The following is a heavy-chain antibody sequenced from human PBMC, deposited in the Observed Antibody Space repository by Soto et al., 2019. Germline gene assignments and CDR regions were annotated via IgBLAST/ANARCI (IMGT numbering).Heavy chain of an antibody. J-gene: IGHJ5*02. Sequence: PSETLSLTCTVSCGSISSGDYYWSWIRQPPGKGLEWIGYIYYSGSTYYNPSLKSRVTISVDTSKNQFSLKLSSVTAADTAVYYCARDMVVVAARWFDPWGQGTLVTVSS. V-gene: IGHV4-30-4*01. CDR2: IYYSGST. CDR3: ARDMVVVAARWFDP. CDR1: CGSISSGDYY. D-gene: IGHD2-15*01.